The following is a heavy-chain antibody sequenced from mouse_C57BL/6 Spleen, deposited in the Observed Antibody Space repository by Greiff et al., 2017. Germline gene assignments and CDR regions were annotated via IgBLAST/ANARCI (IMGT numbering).Heavy chain of an antibody. J-gene: IGHJ2*01. Sequence: ESGPGLVKPSQSLSLTCSVTGYSITSGYYWNWIRQFPGNKLEWMGYISYDGSNNYNPSLKNRISITRDTSKNQFFLKLNSVTTEDTATYYCAREGTGRDFDYWGQGTTLTVSS. V-gene: IGHV3-6*01. CDR1: GYSITSGYY. D-gene: IGHD4-1*01. CDR2: ISYDGSN. CDR3: AREGTGRDFDY.